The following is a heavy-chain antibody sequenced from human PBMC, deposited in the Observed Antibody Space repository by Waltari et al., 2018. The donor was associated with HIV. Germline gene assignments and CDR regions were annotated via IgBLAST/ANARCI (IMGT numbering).Heavy chain of an antibody. CDR2: INPDNGGT. CDR3: ARDICNGGSCYSYYFDY. Sequence: QVQLVQSGAAVKKPGASLKVSCKASGYIFTAHYSHWVRQAPGQGLEWMGWINPDNGGTKYAQKFQGRVTMTRDTSISTAYMELSRLRSDDTAVYYCARDICNGGSCYSYYFDYWGQGTLVTVSS. V-gene: IGHV1-2*02. J-gene: IGHJ4*02. D-gene: IGHD2-15*01. CDR1: GYIFTAHY.